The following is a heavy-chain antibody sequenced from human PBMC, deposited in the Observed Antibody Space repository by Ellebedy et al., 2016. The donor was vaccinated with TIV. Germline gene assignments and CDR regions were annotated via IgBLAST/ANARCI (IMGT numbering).Heavy chain of an antibody. CDR1: GYTFTSYG. V-gene: IGHV1-18*04. J-gene: IGHJ6*02. D-gene: IGHD3-22*01. CDR3: ARCGITMIPGVNYYGMDV. Sequence: ASVKVSXXASGYTFTSYGISWVRQAPGQGLEWMGWISAYNGNTNYAQKLQGRVTMTTDTSTSTAYMELRSLRSDDTAVYYCARCGITMIPGVNYYGMDVWGQGTTVTVSS. CDR2: ISAYNGNT.